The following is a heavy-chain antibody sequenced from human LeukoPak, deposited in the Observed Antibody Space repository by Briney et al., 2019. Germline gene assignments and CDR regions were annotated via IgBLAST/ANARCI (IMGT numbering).Heavy chain of an antibody. D-gene: IGHD2-2*01. CDR2: INPNSGGT. J-gene: IGHJ3*02. V-gene: IGHV1-2*02. CDR3: ARAHCSSTSCSPGAFDI. Sequence: ASVKVSCKASGYTFTGYYMHCVRQAPGQGLEWMGWINPNSGGTNYAQKFQGRVTMTRDTSISTAYMELSRLRSDDTAVYYCARAHCSSTSCSPGAFDIWGQGTMVTVSS. CDR1: GYTFTGYY.